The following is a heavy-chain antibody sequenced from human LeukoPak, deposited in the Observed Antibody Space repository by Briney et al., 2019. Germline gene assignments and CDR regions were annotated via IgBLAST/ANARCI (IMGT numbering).Heavy chain of an antibody. J-gene: IGHJ2*01. D-gene: IGHD4-17*01. Sequence: GGSLRLSCAASGFTFSSYAMHCVRQAPGKGLEWVAVISYDGSNKYYADSVKGRFTISRDNSKNTLYLQMNSLRAEDTAVYYCARDETVTPHWYFDLWGRGTLVTVSS. CDR3: ARDETVTPHWYFDL. V-gene: IGHV3-30-3*01. CDR2: ISYDGSNK. CDR1: GFTFSSYA.